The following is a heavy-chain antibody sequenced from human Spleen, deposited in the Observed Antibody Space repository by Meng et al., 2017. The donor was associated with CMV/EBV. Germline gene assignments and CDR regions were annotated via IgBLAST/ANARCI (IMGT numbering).Heavy chain of an antibody. CDR3: ARDTVTTGMDV. J-gene: IGHJ6*02. Sequence: ASVKVSCKASGYAFTTYGLNWVRQAPGQGLEWMGWMNPNTSNTVYSQKFQGRVTITRNTPISTAYMELSNLRSEDTAVYFCARDTVTTGMDVWGQGTTVTVS. CDR1: GYAFTTYG. D-gene: IGHD4-17*01. V-gene: IGHV1-8*03. CDR2: MNPNTSNT.